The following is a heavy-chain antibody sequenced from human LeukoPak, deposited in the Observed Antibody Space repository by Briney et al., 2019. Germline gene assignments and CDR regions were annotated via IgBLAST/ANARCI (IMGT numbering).Heavy chain of an antibody. V-gene: IGHV3-30*04. CDR1: GFTFSSYV. CDR3: ARDSDFDY. J-gene: IGHJ4*02. CDR2: ISYDGSNE. Sequence: GGSLRLSCAASGFTFSSYVMHWVRQAPGKGLEWVAIISYDGSNEYYADSVKGRFTIPRDNAKNSLYLQMNSLRAEDTALYHCARDSDFDYWGQGTLVTVSS.